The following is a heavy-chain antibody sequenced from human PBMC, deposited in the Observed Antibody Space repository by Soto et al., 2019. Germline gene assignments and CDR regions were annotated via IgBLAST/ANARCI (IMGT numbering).Heavy chain of an antibody. CDR1: GGSISSGGYS. J-gene: IGHJ4*02. CDR3: ARGQVVAAQH. CDR2: IYHSGST. Sequence: LQLQESGSGLVKPSQTLSLTCAVSGGSISSGGYSWSWIRQPPGKGLEWIGYIYHSGSTYYNPSLKSRATISVDRSKNQFSLKLSSVTAADTAVYYCARGQVVAAQHWGQGTLVTVSS. V-gene: IGHV4-30-2*01. D-gene: IGHD2-15*01.